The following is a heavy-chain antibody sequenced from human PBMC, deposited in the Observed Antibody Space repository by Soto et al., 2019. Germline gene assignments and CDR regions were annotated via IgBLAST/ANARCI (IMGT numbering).Heavy chain of an antibody. J-gene: IGHJ4*02. CDR1: GYTFTSYG. Sequence: QVHLVQSGAEVKKPGASVKVSCKASGYTFTSYGITWVRQAPGQGLEWMGWISAPNGNTDYAQKLQGRVIVTRDTATSPAYMALRSLRSDDTAVYYCARGRYGDYWGQGALVTVSS. D-gene: IGHD1-1*01. CDR2: ISAPNGNT. V-gene: IGHV1-18*01. CDR3: ARGRYGDY.